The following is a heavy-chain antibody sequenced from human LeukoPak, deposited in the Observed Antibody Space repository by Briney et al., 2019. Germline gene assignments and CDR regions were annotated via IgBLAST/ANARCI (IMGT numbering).Heavy chain of an antibody. J-gene: IGHJ4*02. CDR3: ARDNYYASSGYYYIDY. D-gene: IGHD3-22*01. CDR1: GFTFSSYG. CDR2: TSYDGSNK. V-gene: IGHV3-30*03. Sequence: GGSLRLSCAASGFTFSSYGMHWVRQAPGKGLEWVAVTSYDGSNKYYADSVKDRFTISRDNSKNTLYLQMNSLRAEDTAVYYCARDNYYASSGYYYIDYWGQGTLVTVSS.